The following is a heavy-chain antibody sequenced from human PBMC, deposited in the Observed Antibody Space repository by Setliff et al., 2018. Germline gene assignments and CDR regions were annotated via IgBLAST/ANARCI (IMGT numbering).Heavy chain of an antibody. CDR1: GSTLPDLS. Sequence: ASVKVSCKVSGSTLPDLSMHWVRLAPGRGLGWMGGYDPGEGKIVYADKFQGRVTLTEDTSADTFYMELRSLRSDDTAVYYCAAVRGVIIMNVFRFDSWGQGTLVTVSS. D-gene: IGHD3-10*01. CDR3: AAVRGVIIMNVFRFDS. CDR2: YDPGEGKI. V-gene: IGHV1-24*01. J-gene: IGHJ1*01.